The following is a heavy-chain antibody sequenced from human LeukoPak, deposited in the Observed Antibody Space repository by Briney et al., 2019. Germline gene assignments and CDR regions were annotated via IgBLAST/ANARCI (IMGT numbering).Heavy chain of an antibody. V-gene: IGHV4-39*07. J-gene: IGHJ6*02. CDR3: ASANYYFYYGMDV. CDR2: IYHVGGT. CDR1: GGSISSGGYY. Sequence: SQTLSLTCTVSGGSISSGGYYWGWIRQPPGKGLEWIGSIYHVGGTYYNPSLKSRVTISVDTSKKQFSLKLRSVTAADTAVYYCASANYYFYYGMDVWGQGTTVTVSS.